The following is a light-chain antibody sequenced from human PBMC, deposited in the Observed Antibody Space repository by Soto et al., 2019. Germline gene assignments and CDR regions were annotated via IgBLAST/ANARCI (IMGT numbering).Light chain of an antibody. CDR1: QSIGTD. CDR2: GAS. CDR3: NQPYSTPWP. J-gene: IGKJ1*01. V-gene: IGKV1-39*01. Sequence: DIQMTQSPSSLSASMGDRVSITCRASQSIGTDLNWYQQKPGKAPKLLIYGASTLQGGVPSRFSGSVSGTDFTLTISSLHPGDLATYFCNQPYSTPWPFAKGTRWTS.